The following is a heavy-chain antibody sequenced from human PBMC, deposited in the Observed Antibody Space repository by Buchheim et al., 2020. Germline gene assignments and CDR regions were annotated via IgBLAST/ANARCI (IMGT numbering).Heavy chain of an antibody. CDR2: IYYSGST. Sequence: QLQLQESGPGLVKPSETLSLTCTVSGGSISSSSYYWGWIRQPPGKGLEWIGSIYYSGSTYYNPSLKSRVTISVDTPKNQFSLKLSSVTAADTAVYYCARRIAYSGLIVDYWGQGTL. CDR3: ARRIAYSGLIVDY. CDR1: GGSISSSSYY. V-gene: IGHV4-39*01. J-gene: IGHJ4*02. D-gene: IGHD5-12*01.